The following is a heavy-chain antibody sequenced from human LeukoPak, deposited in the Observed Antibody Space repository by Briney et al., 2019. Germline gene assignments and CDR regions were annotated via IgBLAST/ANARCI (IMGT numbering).Heavy chain of an antibody. D-gene: IGHD5-18*01. CDR2: INRSGST. V-gene: IGHV4-34*01. CDR1: GGSFSGYY. Sequence: SETLSLTCTVSGGSFSGYYWNWIRQSPGKGLEWIGEINRSGSTNYNPSLRSRVTISVDTSKNQFSLKLSSVTAADTAVYYCARQYGYSVDYWGQGTLVTVSS. J-gene: IGHJ4*02. CDR3: ARQYGYSVDY.